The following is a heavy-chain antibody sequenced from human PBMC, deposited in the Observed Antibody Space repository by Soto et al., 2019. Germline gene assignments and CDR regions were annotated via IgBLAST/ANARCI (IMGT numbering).Heavy chain of an antibody. Sequence: GGSLRLSCSASGFTFSSYAMSWVRQAPGKGLEWVGRTRKKVNGYTTEYAASVKGRFTISRDDSKNSLYLQMNSLKTEDTAVYFCVRTAAADYYFDHWGQGTLVTVSS. V-gene: IGHV3-72*01. D-gene: IGHD6-13*01. CDR3: VRTAAADYYFDH. CDR1: GFTFSSYA. CDR2: TRKKVNGYTT. J-gene: IGHJ4*02.